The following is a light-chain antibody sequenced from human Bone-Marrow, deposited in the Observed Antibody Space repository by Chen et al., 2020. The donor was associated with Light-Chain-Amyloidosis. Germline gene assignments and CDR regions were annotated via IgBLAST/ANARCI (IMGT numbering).Light chain of an antibody. Sequence: SYELTQPPSVSVSPGQTARITCSGDDLPTKYAYWYQQKPGQAPVLVIHRDTERPSGISERFCGSSSGTTATLTISGVQADDEADYHCQSADSSGTYEVIFGGGTKLTVL. CDR3: QSADSSGTYEVI. V-gene: IGLV3-25*03. J-gene: IGLJ2*01. CDR1: DLPTKY. CDR2: RDT.